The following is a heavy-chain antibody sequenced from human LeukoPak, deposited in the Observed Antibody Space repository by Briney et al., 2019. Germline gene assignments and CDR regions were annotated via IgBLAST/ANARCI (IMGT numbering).Heavy chain of an antibody. CDR3: ARHGGDYYYGMDV. Sequence: GESLRISCKGSGYSFTSYWFSWVRQMLGKGLEWMGRIGPSDSYTSYSPSFQGHVTISVDKSISTAYLQWSSLKASDTAMYYCARHGGDYYYGMDVWGQGTTVTVSS. J-gene: IGHJ6*02. CDR1: GYSFTSYW. CDR2: IGPSDSYT. V-gene: IGHV5-10-1*01. D-gene: IGHD2-15*01.